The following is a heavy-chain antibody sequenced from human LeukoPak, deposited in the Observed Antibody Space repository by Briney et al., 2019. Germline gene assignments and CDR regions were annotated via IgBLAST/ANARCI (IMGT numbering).Heavy chain of an antibody. J-gene: IGHJ6*02. V-gene: IGHV3-21*01. Sequence: PGWSLRLSCAASGFTFSSYSMNWVRQAPGKGLEWVSSISNSSSYIYYADSVKTRFTISRDNAKSSLYLQMNSLRAEDTAVYYCAREWLPAASLDVWGQGTTVTVSS. CDR2: ISNSSSYI. CDR1: GFTFSSYS. D-gene: IGHD2-2*01. CDR3: AREWLPAASLDV.